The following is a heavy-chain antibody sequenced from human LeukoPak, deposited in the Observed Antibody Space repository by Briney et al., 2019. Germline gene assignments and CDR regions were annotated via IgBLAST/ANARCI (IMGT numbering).Heavy chain of an antibody. V-gene: IGHV1-18*01. J-gene: IGHJ4*02. CDR3: NSVAGSLRYFYY. D-gene: IGHD6-19*01. Sequence: ASVKVSCKASGYTFTSYGISWVRQAPGQGVEWMGWIVAYNGNTNYAQKLQGRVTMTTETSTSTAYMELRSLRSDDTAVYYCNSVAGSLRYFYYWGQGTLVTVSS. CDR2: IVAYNGNT. CDR1: GYTFTSYG.